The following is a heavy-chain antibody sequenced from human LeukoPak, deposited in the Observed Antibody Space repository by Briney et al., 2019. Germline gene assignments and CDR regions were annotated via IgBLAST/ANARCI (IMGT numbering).Heavy chain of an antibody. J-gene: IGHJ3*02. CDR2: IYHSGST. D-gene: IGHD3-10*01. CDR3: ARARDYGSGSYAFDI. Sequence: SETLSLTCAVSGGSISSGGYSWSWIRQPPGKGLEWIGYIYHSGSTYYNPSLKSRVTISVDRSKNQFSLKLSSVTAADTAVHYCARARDYGSGSYAFDIWGQGTMVTVSS. V-gene: IGHV4-30-2*01. CDR1: GGSISSGGYS.